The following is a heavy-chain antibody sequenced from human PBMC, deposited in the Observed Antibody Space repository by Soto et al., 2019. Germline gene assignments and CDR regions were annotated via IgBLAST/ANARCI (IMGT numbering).Heavy chain of an antibody. V-gene: IGHV3-23*01. D-gene: IGHD6-13*01. CDR1: GFSFSSYA. CDR3: ARDRERDAWYEDY. Sequence: EVQLLESGGGLVQPGGSLRLSCVASGFSFSSYAMSWVRQAPGEGLDWVSVISGSDGSTYYADSVKGRFTISRDDSKNTLYLQMNSLRAEDTAVYYCARDRERDAWYEDYWGQGTLVTVSS. CDR2: ISGSDGST. J-gene: IGHJ4*02.